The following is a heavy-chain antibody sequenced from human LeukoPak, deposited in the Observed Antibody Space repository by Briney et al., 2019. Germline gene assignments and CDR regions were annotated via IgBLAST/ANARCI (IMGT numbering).Heavy chain of an antibody. CDR3: ARATGPNTNFDY. V-gene: IGHV4-59*01. CDR2: ISYSGST. J-gene: IGHJ4*02. D-gene: IGHD4/OR15-4a*01. Sequence: PSETLSLTCTVSGGSISSYYWSWIRQPPGKGLEWIGYISYSGSTIYNPSLKSRVTMSVDTSKDQFSLRLSSVTAADTAMFYCARATGPNTNFDYWGQGTLVTVSS. CDR1: GGSISSYY.